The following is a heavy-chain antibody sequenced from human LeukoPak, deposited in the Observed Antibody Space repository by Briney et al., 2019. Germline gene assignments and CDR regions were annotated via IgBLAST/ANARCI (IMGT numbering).Heavy chain of an antibody. D-gene: IGHD3-10*01. CDR1: GYTFTSYY. Sequence: ASVKVSCKASGYTFTSYYMHWVRQAPGQGLEWMGIINPSGGSTSYAQKFQGRVTMTRDMSTSTVYMELSSLRSEDTAVYYCARGSYGSGSYYVGWFDPWGQGALVTVSS. CDR3: ARGSYGSGSYYVGWFDP. V-gene: IGHV1-46*01. J-gene: IGHJ5*02. CDR2: INPSGGST.